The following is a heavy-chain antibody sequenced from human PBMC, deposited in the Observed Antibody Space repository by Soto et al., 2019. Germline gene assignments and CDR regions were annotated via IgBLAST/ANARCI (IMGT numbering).Heavy chain of an antibody. D-gene: IGHD3-10*01. CDR1: GFTFSSYA. CDR2: IAYDGSNK. CDR3: ASDLGYGSGSYKGMDV. V-gene: IGHV3-30-3*01. J-gene: IGHJ6*02. Sequence: QVQLVESGGGVVQPGRSLRLSCAASGFTFSSYAMHWVRQAPGKGLEWVAVIAYDGSNKYYADSVKGRFTISRDNSKNTLYLQMNSLRAEDTAVYYCASDLGYGSGSYKGMDVWGQGTTVTVSS.